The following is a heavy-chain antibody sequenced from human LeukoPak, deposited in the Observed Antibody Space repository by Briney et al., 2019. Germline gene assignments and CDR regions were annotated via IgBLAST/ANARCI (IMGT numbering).Heavy chain of an antibody. CDR1: GYTFTGYY. D-gene: IGHD4-17*01. Sequence: ASVKVSCTASGYTFTGYYMHWVRQAPGQGLEWMGWINPNSGGTNYAQKFQGRVTMTRDTSISTAYMELSRLRSDDTAVYYCARDPPPIWPTVTYYFDYWGQGTLVTVSS. CDR3: ARDPPPIWPTVTYYFDY. CDR2: INPNSGGT. J-gene: IGHJ4*02. V-gene: IGHV1-2*02.